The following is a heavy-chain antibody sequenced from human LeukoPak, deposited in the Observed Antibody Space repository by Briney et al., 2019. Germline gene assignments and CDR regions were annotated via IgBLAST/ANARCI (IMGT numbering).Heavy chain of an antibody. Sequence: AVKVTLKCSGYRFTSYSIRWVRQRPGQGVEWMGGIITIFGTANYAQKFQGRVTITTDESTSTAYMEVSSLRSEDTAVYYCARASSGYDFFDYWGQGILVTVSS. J-gene: IGHJ4*02. CDR2: IITIFGTA. CDR1: GYRFTSYS. CDR3: ARASSGYDFFDY. V-gene: IGHV1-69*05. D-gene: IGHD5-12*01.